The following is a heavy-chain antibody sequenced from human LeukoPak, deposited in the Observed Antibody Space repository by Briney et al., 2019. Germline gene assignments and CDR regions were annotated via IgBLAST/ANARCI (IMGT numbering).Heavy chain of an antibody. CDR2: INHSGST. J-gene: IGHJ6*03. CDR1: GGSLTSSTNY. V-gene: IGHV4-39*07. D-gene: IGHD6-13*01. CDR3: ARAYSSSWYLLPGYQRNPGYYYYMDV. Sequence: PSETLSLTCTVSGGSLTSSTNYWGWIRQPPGKGLEWIGEINHSGSTNYNPSLKSRVTISVDTSKNQFSLKLSSVTAADTAVYYCARAYSSSWYLLPGYQRNPGYYYYMDVWGKGTTVTVSS.